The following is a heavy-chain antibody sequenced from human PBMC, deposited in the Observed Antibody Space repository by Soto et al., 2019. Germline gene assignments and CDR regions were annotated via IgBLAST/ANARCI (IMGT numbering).Heavy chain of an antibody. CDR2: TSAYNGNT. Sequence: ASVKVSCKASGYTFTSYGITWVRQAPGQGLEWMGWTSAYNGNTNYAQKFQGRVTMTTDKSTITVYMELRSLRSDDTAVYYCAYDNLTGYHDYWGQGTLVTVSS. D-gene: IGHD3-9*01. CDR1: GYTFTSYG. J-gene: IGHJ4*02. V-gene: IGHV1-18*04. CDR3: AYDNLTGYHDY.